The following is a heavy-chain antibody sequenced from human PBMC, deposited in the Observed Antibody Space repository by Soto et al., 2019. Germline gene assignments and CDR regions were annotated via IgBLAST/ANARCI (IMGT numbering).Heavy chain of an antibody. D-gene: IGHD6-13*01. J-gene: IGHJ6*02. CDR1: GGSISSGDYY. Sequence: SETLSLTCTVSGGSISSGDYYWSWIRQPPGKGLEWIGYIYYSGSTYYNPSLKSRVTISVDTSKNQFSLKLSSVTAADTAVYYCATESSAAASEDYYYGMDVWGQGTTVTVSS. V-gene: IGHV4-30-4*01. CDR2: IYYSGST. CDR3: ATESSAAASEDYYYGMDV.